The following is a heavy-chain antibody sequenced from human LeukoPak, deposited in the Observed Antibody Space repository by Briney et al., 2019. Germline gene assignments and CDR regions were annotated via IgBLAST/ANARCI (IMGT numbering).Heavy chain of an antibody. D-gene: IGHD5-12*01. Sequence: GGSLRLSCAASGFTFSSYAMSWVRQAPGKGLEWVSAISASGGSTFYADSVRGRFTISRDNSQNTLYLQMNSLRAEDTALYYCAKGRGYSGYDFFDYWGQGTLVTVSS. CDR2: ISASGGST. J-gene: IGHJ4*02. V-gene: IGHV3-23*01. CDR1: GFTFSSYA. CDR3: AKGRGYSGYDFFDY.